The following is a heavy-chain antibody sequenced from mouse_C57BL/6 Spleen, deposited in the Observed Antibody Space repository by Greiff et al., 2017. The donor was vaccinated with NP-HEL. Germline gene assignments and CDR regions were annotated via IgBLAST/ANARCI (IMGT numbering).Heavy chain of an antibody. J-gene: IGHJ3*01. D-gene: IGHD1-1*01. CDR3: ARNYGSSYLFAY. Sequence: QVQLQQPGAELVKPGASVKMSCKASGYTFTSYWLTWVKQRPGQGLAWIGDIYPGSGSTNYNEKFKSKATLTVDTSSSTAYMQRSSLTSEDSAVYYCARNYGSSYLFAYWGQGTLVTVSA. CDR1: GYTFTSYW. V-gene: IGHV1-55*01. CDR2: IYPGSGST.